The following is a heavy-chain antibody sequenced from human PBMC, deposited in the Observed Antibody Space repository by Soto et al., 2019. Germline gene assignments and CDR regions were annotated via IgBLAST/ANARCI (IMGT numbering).Heavy chain of an antibody. V-gene: IGHV4-31*03. Sequence: LSLTCSVSGAALNSGNYYWSWIRQVPGKGLEWIGHIYVTGAVDYNPSLRDRITISQDTSERQFSLNLRLVTAADTAVYYCARLRIATNNYKWLDPWGQGTLVTVSS. CDR3: ARLRIATNNYKWLDP. D-gene: IGHD2-21*01. CDR2: IYVTGAV. CDR1: GAALNSGNYY. J-gene: IGHJ5*02.